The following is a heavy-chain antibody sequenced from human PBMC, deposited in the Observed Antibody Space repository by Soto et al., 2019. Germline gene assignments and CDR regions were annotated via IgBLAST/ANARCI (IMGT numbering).Heavy chain of an antibody. J-gene: IGHJ4*02. CDR2: LIPMFGVA. CDR1: GGNFKNYG. V-gene: IGHV1-69*12. D-gene: IGHD7-27*01. CDR3: AGEVGGTGLNF. Sequence: QVQLVQSGAEVKKPGSSVKVSCRTSGGNFKNYGFSWVRQAPGQGLEWMGGLIPMFGVANYGQIFQGRLTITADESTSTAYMELSSLKSEDTAVYYCAGEVGGTGLNFWGQGTLVTVSS.